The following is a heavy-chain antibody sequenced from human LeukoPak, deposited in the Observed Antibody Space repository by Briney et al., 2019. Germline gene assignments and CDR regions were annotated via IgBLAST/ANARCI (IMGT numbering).Heavy chain of an antibody. Sequence: GESLKISCKGSGYSFSSYWIGRVRQMPGKGLEWMGIIYPGDSDTRYSPSFQGQVTISADTSINTAYLQWSSLEASDTAMYYCARGRTEVGHYAMDVWGQGTTVTVSS. J-gene: IGHJ6*02. CDR2: IYPGDSDT. CDR1: GYSFSSYW. D-gene: IGHD1-26*01. CDR3: ARGRTEVGHYAMDV. V-gene: IGHV5-51*01.